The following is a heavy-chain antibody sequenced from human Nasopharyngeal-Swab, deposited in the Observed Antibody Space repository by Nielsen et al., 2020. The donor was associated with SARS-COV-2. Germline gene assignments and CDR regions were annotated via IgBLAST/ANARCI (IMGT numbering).Heavy chain of an antibody. V-gene: IGHV4-4*02. CDR2: VHHSGST. Sequence: WIRQPPGKGLEWIGEVHHSGSTRYNPSLKSQVVISADKSNQFSLRMNSVTAADTALYYCARSLVGFSSHTCALMNWGHGTLVTVSS. CDR3: ARSLVGFSSHTCALMN. J-gene: IGHJ4*01. D-gene: IGHD2-2*01.